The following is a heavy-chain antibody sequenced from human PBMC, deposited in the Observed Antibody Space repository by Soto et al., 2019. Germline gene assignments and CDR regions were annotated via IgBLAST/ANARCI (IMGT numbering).Heavy chain of an antibody. Sequence: EVQLVESGGGLVKPGGSLRLSCAASGFTFTNAWLHWVRQAPGKGLEWVGRIKSTSDGGSTDYAAPVKGRFTVSRDDSSYTVYLQMNSLKTEDTAVYYGTTDWFDSSGYYAYWGQGTLVSVSS. V-gene: IGHV3-15*01. D-gene: IGHD3-22*01. CDR3: TTDWFDSSGYYAY. J-gene: IGHJ4*02. CDR1: GFTFTNAW. CDR2: IKSTSDGGST.